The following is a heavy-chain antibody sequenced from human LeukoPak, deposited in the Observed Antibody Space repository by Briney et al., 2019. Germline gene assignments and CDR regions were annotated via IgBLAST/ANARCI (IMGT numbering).Heavy chain of an antibody. CDR3: ASFYYGFDY. Sequence: SETLSLXCTVSGGSISSYYWSWIRRPPGKGLEWIGYIYYSGSTNYNPSLKSRVTISVDTSKNQFSLKLSSVTAAGTAVYYCASFYYGFDYWGQGTLVTVSS. V-gene: IGHV4-59*01. CDR2: IYYSGST. J-gene: IGHJ4*02. CDR1: GGSISSYY. D-gene: IGHD1-26*01.